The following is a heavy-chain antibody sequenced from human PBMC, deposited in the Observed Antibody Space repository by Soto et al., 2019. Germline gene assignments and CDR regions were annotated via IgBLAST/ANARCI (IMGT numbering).Heavy chain of an antibody. Sequence: ETLCLTCGVSGASISGSYWSWIRQSPGKGLEWLGYVYYTGSTNYSPSLRSRVSISVDTSKNEFSLRLSSVTAADTAVYFCARSVAVPGAHIDYWGQGTQVTVYS. J-gene: IGHJ4*02. CDR1: GASISGSY. CDR3: ARSVAVPGAHIDY. CDR2: VYYTGST. D-gene: IGHD3-3*01. V-gene: IGHV4-59*01.